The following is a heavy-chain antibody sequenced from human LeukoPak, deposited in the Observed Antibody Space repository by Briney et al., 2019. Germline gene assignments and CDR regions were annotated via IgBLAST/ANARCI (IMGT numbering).Heavy chain of an antibody. Sequence: GGSLRLSCAASGFAFNTYWMHWVRQAPGKGLEWVSAISGSGGSTYYADSVKGRFTISRDNSKNTLYLQMNSLRAEDTAVYYCAKDHGGSYYAYYYYGMDVWGQGTTVTVSS. CDR3: AKDHGGSYYAYYYYGMDV. D-gene: IGHD1-26*01. V-gene: IGHV3-23*01. CDR1: GFAFNTYW. CDR2: ISGSGGST. J-gene: IGHJ6*02.